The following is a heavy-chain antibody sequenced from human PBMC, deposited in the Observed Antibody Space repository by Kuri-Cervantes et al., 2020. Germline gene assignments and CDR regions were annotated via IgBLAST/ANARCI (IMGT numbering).Heavy chain of an antibody. CDR2: IYTSGST. V-gene: IGHV4-4*07. J-gene: IGHJ4*02. Sequence: SETLSLTCTVSGGSISSYYWSWIRQPAGKGLEWIGRIYTSGSTNYNPSLKSRVTMSVDTSKNQFSLKLSSVTAADTAVYYCARGVGDSSGYYKYYFDYWGQGTLVTVSS. CDR3: ARGVGDSSGYYKYYFDY. CDR1: GGSISSYY. D-gene: IGHD3-22*01.